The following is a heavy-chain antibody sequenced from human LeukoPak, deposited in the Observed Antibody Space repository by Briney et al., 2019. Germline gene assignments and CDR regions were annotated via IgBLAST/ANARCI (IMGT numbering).Heavy chain of an antibody. CDR2: INPNSGGT. V-gene: IGHV1-2*02. D-gene: IGHD3-3*01. J-gene: IGHJ4*02. CDR3: ARFDFWSGSVDD. CDR1: GYTFTDYS. Sequence: ASVKVSCKASGYTFTDYSVHWVRQAPGQGLEWMGWINPNSGGTNYAQKFQGRVTMTRDTSISTAYMDLSRLRSDDTAVYYCARFDFWSGSVDDWGQGTLVTVSS.